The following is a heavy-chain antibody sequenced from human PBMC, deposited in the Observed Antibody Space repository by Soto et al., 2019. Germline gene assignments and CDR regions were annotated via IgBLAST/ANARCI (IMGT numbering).Heavy chain of an antibody. D-gene: IGHD3-22*01. V-gene: IGHV4-59*01. CDR2: IYYSGST. Sequence: PSETLSLTCTVSGGSISSYYWSWIRQPPGKGLEWIGYIYYSGSTNYNPSLKSRVTISVDTSKNQFSLKLSSVTAADTAVYYCARSTQDYYDSSGYRARIYYYYGMDVWGQGTTVTVSS. CDR3: ARSTQDYYDSSGYRARIYYYYGMDV. CDR1: GGSISSYY. J-gene: IGHJ6*02.